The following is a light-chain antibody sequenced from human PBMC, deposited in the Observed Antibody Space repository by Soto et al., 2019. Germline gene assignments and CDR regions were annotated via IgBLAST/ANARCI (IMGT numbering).Light chain of an antibody. CDR2: AGS. CDR1: QSISDS. J-gene: IGKJ3*01. Sequence: DIQMTQSPSYLSASVGDRVAITCRASQSISDSVIWYQHKPGTAPKLLIYAGSTLLSGVPSRFSGSGSGTDSTLTISGLEPEDFAPYYCQQGYIAPFTFGPGTKLDIK. V-gene: IGKV1-39*01. CDR3: QQGYIAPFT.